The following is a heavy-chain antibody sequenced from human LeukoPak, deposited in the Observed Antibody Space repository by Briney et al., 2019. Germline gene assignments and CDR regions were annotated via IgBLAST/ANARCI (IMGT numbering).Heavy chain of an antibody. D-gene: IGHD2-2*02. CDR2: MNPNSGNT. V-gene: IGHV1-8*01. J-gene: IGHJ3*02. CDR3: ARVYREYQLLYTNAFDI. Sequence: ASVKVSCKASGYTFTSYDINWVRQATGQGLEWMGWMNPNSGNTGYAQKFQGRVTMTRNTSISTAYMELSSLRSEDTAVYYCARVYREYQLLYTNAFDIWGQGTMVTVSS. CDR1: GYTFTSYD.